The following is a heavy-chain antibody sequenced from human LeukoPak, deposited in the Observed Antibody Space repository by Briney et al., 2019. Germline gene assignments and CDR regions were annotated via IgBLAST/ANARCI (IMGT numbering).Heavy chain of an antibody. Sequence: GGSLRLSCTASGFTFTNYVMTWVRQAPGKGLEWVANINQDGSGKHYVDSVKGRFTISRDNAKNSLYLQMNSLRAEDTAVYFCAKASIAGAIGVLDYWGQGTLVTVSS. V-gene: IGHV3-7*01. CDR1: GFTFTNYV. J-gene: IGHJ4*02. CDR2: INQDGSGK. D-gene: IGHD1-26*01. CDR3: AKASIAGAIGVLDY.